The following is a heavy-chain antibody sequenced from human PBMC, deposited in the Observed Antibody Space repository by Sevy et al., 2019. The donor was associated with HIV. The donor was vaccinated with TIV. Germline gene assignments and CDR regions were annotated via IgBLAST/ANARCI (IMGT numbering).Heavy chain of an antibody. J-gene: IGHJ6*02. CDR2: VYYVGNS. CDR3: ARVAGGENYDYGIDV. D-gene: IGHD2-21*01. CDR1: GGSITSSGHY. V-gene: IGHV4-39*01. Sequence: SETLSITCTVSGGSITSSGHYWGWIRQSPGKGLEWIGAVYYVGNSYANPSLTSRVTISADTSKNLFSLSLTSLTAADTARYYCARVAGGENYDYGIDVWGLGTSVTVSS.